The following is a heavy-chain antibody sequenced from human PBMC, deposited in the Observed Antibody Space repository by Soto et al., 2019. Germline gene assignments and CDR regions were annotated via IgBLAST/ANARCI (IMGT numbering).Heavy chain of an antibody. D-gene: IGHD2-15*01. Sequence: GASVTVSCTASGGTFSSYTISWVRQAPGQGLEWMGRIIPILGIANYAQKFQGRVTITADKSTSTAYMELSSLRSEDTAVYYCARPGGGLGYCSGGSCYGDAFDIWGQGTMVTVSS. J-gene: IGHJ3*02. V-gene: IGHV1-69*02. CDR2: IIPILGIA. CDR3: ARPGGGLGYCSGGSCYGDAFDI. CDR1: GGTFSSYT.